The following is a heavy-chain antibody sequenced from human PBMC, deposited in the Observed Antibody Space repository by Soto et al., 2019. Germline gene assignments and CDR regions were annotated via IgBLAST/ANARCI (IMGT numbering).Heavy chain of an antibody. Sequence: ASVKVSCKASGGTFSSYTISWVRQAPGQGLEWMGRIIPIFGTANYAQKFQGRVTITADESTSTAYMELSSLRSEDTAVYYCARGLGITMVRGVIPFDYWGQGTLVTVSS. V-gene: IGHV1-69*13. J-gene: IGHJ4*02. CDR1: GGTFSSYT. CDR3: ARGLGITMVRGVIPFDY. D-gene: IGHD3-10*01. CDR2: IIPIFGTA.